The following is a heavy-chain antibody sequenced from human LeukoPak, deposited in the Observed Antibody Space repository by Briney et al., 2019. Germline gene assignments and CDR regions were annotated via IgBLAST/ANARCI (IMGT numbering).Heavy chain of an antibody. V-gene: IGHV4-34*01. D-gene: IGHD5-24*01. CDR1: GGSFSGYY. Sequence: SETLSLTCAVYGGSFSGYYWSWIRQPPGKGLEWIEEINHSGSTNYNPSLKSRVTISVDTSKNQFSLKLSSVTAADTAVYYCARRPRGVRRDGYNIYYFDYWGQGTLVTVSS. CDR2: INHSGST. J-gene: IGHJ4*02. CDR3: ARRPRGVRRDGYNIYYFDY.